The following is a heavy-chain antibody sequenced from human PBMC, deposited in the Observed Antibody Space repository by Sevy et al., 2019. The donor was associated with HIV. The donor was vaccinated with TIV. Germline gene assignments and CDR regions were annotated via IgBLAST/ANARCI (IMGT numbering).Heavy chain of an antibody. V-gene: IGHV3-23*01. J-gene: IGHJ4*02. Sequence: GGSLRLSCAASGFTFSNHAINWVRQAPGKELEWVSVISGSGGHTYHAHSVKGRFTISRDNSKNTVYLQMNSLRAEDTALYYCAKDLGTVGLTVRGFDYWGQGTLVTVSS. CDR2: ISGSGGHT. D-gene: IGHD1-26*01. CDR1: GFTFSNHA. CDR3: AKDLGTVGLTVRGFDY.